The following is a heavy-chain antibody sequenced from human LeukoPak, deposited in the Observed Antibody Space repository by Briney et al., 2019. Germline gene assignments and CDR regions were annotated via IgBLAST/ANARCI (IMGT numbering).Heavy chain of an antibody. D-gene: IGHD3-22*01. CDR1: GFTLSGYA. CDR3: AKSYDTSGRRAFDI. J-gene: IGHJ3*02. V-gene: IGHV3-23*01. Sequence: GGSLRLSCAASGFTLSGYAMSWVRQAPGKGLEWVSAISIDGSHTYYADSVKGRFTISRDNSKNTLYLQMNSLRAEETAVYYCAKSYDTSGRRAFDIWGQGTMVTVSS. CDR2: ISIDGSHT.